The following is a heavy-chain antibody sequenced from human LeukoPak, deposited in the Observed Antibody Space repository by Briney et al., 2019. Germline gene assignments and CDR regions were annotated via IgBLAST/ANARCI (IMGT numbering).Heavy chain of an antibody. J-gene: IGHJ4*02. CDR2: ISAYNGNT. CDR1: GYTFTSYG. CDR3: ARLGRDGYILDY. Sequence: ASVKVSCKASGYTFTSYGISWVRQAPGQGLEWMGWISAYNGNTNYAQKLQGRVTMTTDTAASTAYMELRSLRSDDTAVYYCARLGRDGYILDYWGQGTLVTVSS. V-gene: IGHV1-18*01. D-gene: IGHD5-24*01.